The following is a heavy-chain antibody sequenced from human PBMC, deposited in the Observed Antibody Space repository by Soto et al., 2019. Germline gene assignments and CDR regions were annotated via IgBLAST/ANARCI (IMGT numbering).Heavy chain of an antibody. J-gene: IGHJ5*02. CDR1: GFTFSSYS. D-gene: IGHD2-2*01. V-gene: IGHV3-21*01. Sequence: GGSLRLSCAASGFTFSSYSMNWVRQAPGKGLEWVSSISSSSSYIYYADSVKGRFTISRDNAKNSLYLQMNSLRAEDTAVYYCASKYCSSTSCYVGWFDPGGQGTLVTSPQ. CDR3: ASKYCSSTSCYVGWFDP. CDR2: ISSSSSYI.